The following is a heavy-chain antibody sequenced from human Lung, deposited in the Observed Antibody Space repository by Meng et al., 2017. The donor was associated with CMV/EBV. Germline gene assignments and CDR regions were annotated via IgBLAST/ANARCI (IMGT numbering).Heavy chain of an antibody. CDR2: IIPMLNMA. CDR3: VRQDYDDFRRGGWFGP. D-gene: IGHD4-17*01. Sequence: SGSNFSSYIITWVRQAPGHGLEWMGRIIPMLNMAKNTKNFQGRVTITADKSTSTAYMELSGLSSEDTAMYYCVRQDYDDFRRGGWFGPWGQGTLVTVSS. J-gene: IGHJ5*02. CDR1: GSNFSSYI. V-gene: IGHV1-69*02.